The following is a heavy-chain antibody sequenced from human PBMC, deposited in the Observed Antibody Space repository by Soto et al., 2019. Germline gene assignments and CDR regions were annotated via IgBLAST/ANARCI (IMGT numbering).Heavy chain of an antibody. D-gene: IGHD3-16*01. CDR3: ARDRSRARGWFDP. V-gene: IGHV3-33*01. CDR1: GFTFSSYG. CDR2: IWYDGSNK. Sequence: QVQLVESGGGVVQPGRSLRLSCAASGFTFSSYGMHWVRQAPGKGLEWVAVIWYDGSNKYYADSVKGRFTISRDNSKIPLYLQMNSVRAGDTAVYYGARDRSRARGWFDPWGQGALVTVSS. J-gene: IGHJ5*02.